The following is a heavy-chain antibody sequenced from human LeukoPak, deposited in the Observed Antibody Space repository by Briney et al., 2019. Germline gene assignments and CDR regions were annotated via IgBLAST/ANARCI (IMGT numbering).Heavy chain of an antibody. CDR2: IYHSGTT. D-gene: IGHD3-10*01. Sequence: SETLSLTCTVSGGSISSGDYCWTWIRQPPGKGLEWIGYIYHSGTTYYNPSLKSRVTISVDTSKNQFSLRLSSVTAADSAGYYCARQYYYGSGSLDYWGQGTLVTVSS. J-gene: IGHJ4*02. CDR1: GGSISSGDYC. V-gene: IGHV4-30-4*01. CDR3: ARQYYYGSGSLDY.